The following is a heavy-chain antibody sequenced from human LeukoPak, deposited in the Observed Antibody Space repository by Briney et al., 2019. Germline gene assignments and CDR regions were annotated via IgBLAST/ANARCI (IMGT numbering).Heavy chain of an antibody. Sequence: PGGSLRLSCSASGFTFGDFAMTWVRQAPGKGLEWVGIGTAKAYGATKEYAASVKGRFTISRDDSKSVAYLQMDNLKTEDTGIYYCTRGSGRFEYWGQGTRVTVSS. CDR3: TRGSGRFEY. D-gene: IGHD2-15*01. CDR2: GTAKAYGATK. J-gene: IGHJ4*02. V-gene: IGHV3-49*04. CDR1: GFTFGDFA.